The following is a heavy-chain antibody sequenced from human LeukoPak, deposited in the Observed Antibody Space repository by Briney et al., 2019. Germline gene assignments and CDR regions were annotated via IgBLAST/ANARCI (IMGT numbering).Heavy chain of an antibody. J-gene: IGHJ6*04. V-gene: IGHV3-30-3*01. Sequence: GGSLRLSCAASGFTFSSYAMHWVRQAPGKGLEWVAVISYDGSNKYYADSVKGRFTISRDNSKNTLYLQMNSLRAEDTAVYYCARDGLLTIGPVLRFLEWLLPWDVWGKGTTVTVSS. CDR2: ISYDGSNK. D-gene: IGHD3-3*01. CDR3: ARDGLLTIGPVLRFLEWLLPWDV. CDR1: GFTFSSYA.